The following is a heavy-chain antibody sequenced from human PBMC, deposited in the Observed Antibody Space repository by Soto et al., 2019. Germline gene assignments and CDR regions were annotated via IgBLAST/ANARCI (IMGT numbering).Heavy chain of an antibody. D-gene: IGHD1-7*01. CDR1: GFTFSDYY. CDR3: ARDMLELRFNYYYYMDV. J-gene: IGHJ6*03. Sequence: GGSLRLSCAASGFTFSDYYMSWIRQAPGKGLEWVSYISSSGSTIYYADSVKGRFTISRDNAKNSLYLQMNSLRAEDTAVYYCARDMLELRFNYYYYMDVWGKGTTVTVSS. CDR2: ISSSGSTI. V-gene: IGHV3-11*01.